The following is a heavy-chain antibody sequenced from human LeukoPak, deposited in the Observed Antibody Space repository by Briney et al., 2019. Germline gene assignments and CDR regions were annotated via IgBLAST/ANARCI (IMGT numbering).Heavy chain of an antibody. D-gene: IGHD5-18*01. J-gene: IGHJ4*02. V-gene: IGHV4-4*07. Sequence: PSETLALTCTVSGRSISSYYWSWIRQPAGRGLEWIGRIYTSGSTNYNTSLKSRVTMSVDTSKNQCSLKLSSVTAADTAVYYCARESAMVPLGFDYWGQGTLVTVSS. CDR2: IYTSGST. CDR1: GRSISSYY. CDR3: ARESAMVPLGFDY.